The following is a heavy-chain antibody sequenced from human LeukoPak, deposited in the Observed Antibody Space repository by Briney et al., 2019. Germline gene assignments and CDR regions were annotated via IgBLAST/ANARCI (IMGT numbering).Heavy chain of an antibody. Sequence: GGSLKLSCAASGFTFSSYAMSWVRQAPGKGLEWVSAISGSGGSTYYAGSVKGWFTISRDNSKNALYLQMNSLRAEDTAVYYCARGSGSHGRDWFDPWGQGTLVTVSS. CDR2: ISGSGGST. J-gene: IGHJ5*02. D-gene: IGHD1-26*01. CDR3: ARGSGSHGRDWFDP. V-gene: IGHV3-23*01. CDR1: GFTFSSYA.